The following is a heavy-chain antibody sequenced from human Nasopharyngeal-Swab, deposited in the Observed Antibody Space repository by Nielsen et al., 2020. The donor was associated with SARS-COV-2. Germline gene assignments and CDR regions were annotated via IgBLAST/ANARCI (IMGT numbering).Heavy chain of an antibody. Sequence: SETLSLTCTVSGGSVSSGSYYWSWIRQPPGKGLEWIGYIYYSGSTNYNASLKSRVTISVDTSKNQFSLKLSSVTAADTAVYYCARYYDDYYYYYMDVWGKGTTVTVSS. CDR3: ARYYDDYYYYYMDV. CDR2: IYYSGST. D-gene: IGHD3-22*01. J-gene: IGHJ6*03. V-gene: IGHV4-61*01. CDR1: GGSVSSGSYY.